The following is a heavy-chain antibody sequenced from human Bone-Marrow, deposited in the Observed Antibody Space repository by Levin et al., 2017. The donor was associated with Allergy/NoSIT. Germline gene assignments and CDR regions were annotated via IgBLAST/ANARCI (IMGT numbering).Heavy chain of an antibody. CDR1: GGSISSSNW. Sequence: PSETLSLTCAVSGGSISSSNWWSWVRQPPGKGLEWIGEIYHSGSTNYNPSLKSRVTISVDKSKNQFSLKLSSVTAADTAVYYCASLYDSSGYGYDDGMDGWGQGTTVTVSS. V-gene: IGHV4-4*02. CDR3: ASLYDSSGYGYDDGMDG. CDR2: IYHSGST. J-gene: IGHJ6*02. D-gene: IGHD3-22*01.